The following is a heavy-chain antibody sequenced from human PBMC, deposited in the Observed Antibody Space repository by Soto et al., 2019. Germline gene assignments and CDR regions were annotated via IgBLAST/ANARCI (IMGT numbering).Heavy chain of an antibody. Sequence: SQTLSLTPSFYGLTFFYFYLILLSHPPGKGLEWIGEINHSGSTNYNPSLKSRVTISVDTSKNQFSLKLSSVTAADTAVYYCARANGQRRVYYYHVMDVWGQGTTVTVSS. CDR3: ARANGQRRVYYYHVMDV. D-gene: IGHD1-1*01. V-gene: IGHV4-34*01. CDR1: GLTFFYFY. J-gene: IGHJ6*02. CDR2: INHSGST.